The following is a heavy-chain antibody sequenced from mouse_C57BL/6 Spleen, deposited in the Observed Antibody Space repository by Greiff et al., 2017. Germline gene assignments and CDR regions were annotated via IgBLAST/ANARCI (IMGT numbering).Heavy chain of an antibody. D-gene: IGHD1-1*01. V-gene: IGHV1-61*01. CDR3: ARDTTVVARYVGV. CDR2: IYPSDSET. Sequence: QVQLQQPVAELVRPGSSVKLSCKASGYTFTSYWMDWVKQRPGQGLEWIGNIYPSDSETKYNPQFKDKATLTVDKSSNTAYMQLSSLTSEDPAVDYSARDTTVVARYVGVWGTGTTVTVSS. J-gene: IGHJ1*03. CDR1: GYTFTSYW.